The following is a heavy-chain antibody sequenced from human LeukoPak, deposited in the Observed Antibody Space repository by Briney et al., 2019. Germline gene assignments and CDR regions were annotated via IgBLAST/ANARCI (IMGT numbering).Heavy chain of an antibody. Sequence: PGGSLRLSCAASGFTFSAYWMHWVRQVPGKGLVWVSRINNDGTATFFADSVKGRFTISSDNAKNTLYLQMDSLRAEDTAMYYCAREILEPGKAHEYWGQGTLVTVSS. CDR2: INNDGTAT. D-gene: IGHD1-1*01. V-gene: IGHV3-74*01. CDR3: AREILEPGKAHEY. J-gene: IGHJ4*02. CDR1: GFTFSAYW.